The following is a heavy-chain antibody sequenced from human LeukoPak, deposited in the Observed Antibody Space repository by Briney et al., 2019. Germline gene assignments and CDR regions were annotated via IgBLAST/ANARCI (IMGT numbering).Heavy chain of an antibody. CDR1: GYTFTTYD. D-gene: IGHD2-21*01. Sequence: ASVKVSCKASGYTFTTYDINWVRHATGQGLEWLGWMNPNSGNTGYAQTFQGRVTVTRNISITTAYMELTNLRAEDTAVYYCARVAGNCGGDCYHLLYWGRGTLVTVSS. CDR2: MNPNSGNT. J-gene: IGHJ4*02. CDR3: ARVAGNCGGDCYHLLY. V-gene: IGHV1-8*01.